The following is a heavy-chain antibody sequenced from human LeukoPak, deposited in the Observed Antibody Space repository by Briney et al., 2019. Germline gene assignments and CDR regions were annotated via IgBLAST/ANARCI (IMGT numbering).Heavy chain of an antibody. J-gene: IGHJ4*02. CDR2: ISSSSSTI. CDR1: GFTFSSYS. CDR3: ARVRRDYSGYDYWLDY. D-gene: IGHD5-12*01. Sequence: PGGSLRLSCAASGFTFSSYSMNWVRQAPGKGLEWVSYISSSSSTIYYADSVKGRFTISRDNAKNSLYLQMNSLRAEDTAVYYCARVRRDYSGYDYWLDYWGQGTLVTVSS. V-gene: IGHV3-48*01.